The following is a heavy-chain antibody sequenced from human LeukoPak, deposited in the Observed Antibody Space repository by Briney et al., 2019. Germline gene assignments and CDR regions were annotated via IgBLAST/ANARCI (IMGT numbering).Heavy chain of an antibody. CDR3: ARERRRFRIFPNNWFDP. Sequence: SETLSLTCTVSGGSISSSSYYWGWIRQPPGKGLEWIGSIYYSGSTYYNPSLKSRVTISVDTSKNQFSLKLSSVTAADTAVYYCARERRRFRIFPNNWFDPWGQGTLVTVSS. V-gene: IGHV4-39*07. D-gene: IGHD2-21*01. J-gene: IGHJ5*02. CDR2: IYYSGST. CDR1: GGSISSSSYY.